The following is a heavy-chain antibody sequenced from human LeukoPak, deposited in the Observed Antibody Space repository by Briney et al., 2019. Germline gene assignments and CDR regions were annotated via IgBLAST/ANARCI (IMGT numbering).Heavy chain of an antibody. J-gene: IGHJ4*02. CDR2: ISGSGGST. Sequence: GGSLRLSCAASGFAFSNYAMNWVRQAPGKGLEWVSAISGSGGSTYYADSVKGRFTISRDNSKNTLYLQMNSLRAEDTAVYYCAKFEMATIYFDYWGQGTLVTVSS. CDR3: AKFEMATIYFDY. CDR1: GFAFSNYA. D-gene: IGHD5-12*01. V-gene: IGHV3-23*01.